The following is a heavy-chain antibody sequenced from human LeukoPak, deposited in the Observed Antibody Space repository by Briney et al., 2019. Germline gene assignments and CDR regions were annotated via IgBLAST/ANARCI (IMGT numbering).Heavy chain of an antibody. CDR1: GYTFTSYY. Sequence: ASVKVSCKASGYTFTSYYMHWVRQAPGQGLEWMGIINPSGGSTSYAQKFQGRVTMTRDTSTSTVYMELSSLRAEDTAVYYCARDLLGSATSYSSGAWDYWGQGTLVTVSS. CDR3: ARDLLGSATSYSSGAWDY. D-gene: IGHD3-9*01. J-gene: IGHJ4*02. V-gene: IGHV1-46*01. CDR2: INPSGGST.